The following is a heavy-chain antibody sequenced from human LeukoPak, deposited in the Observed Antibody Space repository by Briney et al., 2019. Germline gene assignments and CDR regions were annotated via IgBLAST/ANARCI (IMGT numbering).Heavy chain of an antibody. Sequence: SETLSLTCTVSGGSISSYYWSWIRQPPGKGLEWIGYIYYSGSTNYNPSLKSRVTISVDTSKNQFSLKLSSVTAADTAVYYCAREGHGDYGDPHWFDPWGQGTLVTVSS. CDR3: AREGHGDYGDPHWFDP. V-gene: IGHV4-59*12. J-gene: IGHJ5*02. D-gene: IGHD4-17*01. CDR1: GGSISSYY. CDR2: IYYSGST.